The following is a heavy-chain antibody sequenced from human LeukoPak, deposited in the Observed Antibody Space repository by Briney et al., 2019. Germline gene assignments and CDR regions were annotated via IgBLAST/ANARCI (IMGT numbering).Heavy chain of an antibody. CDR1: GYTLTELS. J-gene: IGHJ6*02. D-gene: IGHD1-26*01. Sequence: ASVKVSCKVSGYTLTELSMHWVRQAPGKGLEWMGGFDPEDGETIYAQKFQGRVTMTEDTSTDTAYMELSSLRSEDTAVYYCATDRGELLKPAYYYGMDVWGQGTTVTVSS. CDR2: FDPEDGET. CDR3: ATDRGELLKPAYYYGMDV. V-gene: IGHV1-24*01.